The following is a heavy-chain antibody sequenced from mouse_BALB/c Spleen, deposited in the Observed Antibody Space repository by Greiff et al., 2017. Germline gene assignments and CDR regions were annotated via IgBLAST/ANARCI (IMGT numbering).Heavy chain of an antibody. D-gene: IGHD2-4*01. CDR1: GFTFSDYY. V-gene: IGHV5-4*02. Sequence: EVKVEESGGGLVKPGGSLKLSCAASGFTFSDYYMYWVRQTPEKRLEWVATISDGGSYTYYPDSVKGRFTISRDNAKNNLYLQMSSLKSEDTAMYYCARGYDSAMDYWGQGTSVTVSS. J-gene: IGHJ4*01. CDR3: ARGYDSAMDY. CDR2: ISDGGSYT.